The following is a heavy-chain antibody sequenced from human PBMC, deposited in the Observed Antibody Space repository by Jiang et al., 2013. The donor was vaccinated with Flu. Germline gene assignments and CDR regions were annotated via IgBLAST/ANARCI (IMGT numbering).Heavy chain of an antibody. CDR2: IYHSGST. D-gene: IGHD4-17*01. CDR1: GGSISSSNW. V-gene: IGHV4-4*02. CDR3: ARVVYGDYAPLRLSFDY. Sequence: GSGLVKPSGTLSLTCAVSGGSISSSNWWSWVRQPPGKGLEWIGEIYHSGSTNYNPSLKSRVTISVDKSKNQFSLKLSSVTAADTAVYYCARVVYGDYAPLRLSFDYWGQGTLVTVSS. J-gene: IGHJ4*02.